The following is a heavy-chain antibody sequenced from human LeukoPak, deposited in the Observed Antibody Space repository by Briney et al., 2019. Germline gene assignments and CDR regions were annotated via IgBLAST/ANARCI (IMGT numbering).Heavy chain of an antibody. D-gene: IGHD6-19*01. V-gene: IGHV3-21*01. CDR1: GFTFSSYS. J-gene: IGHJ4*02. CDR2: ISSSISYI. Sequence: GGCLRLSCAASGFTFSSYSMNWVRETPGKGLEWVSSISSSISYIYYADSVKGRFTISRDNAKNSLYLQMNSLRAEDTAVYYCARVEYSSGWYADYWGQGTLVTVSS. CDR3: ARVEYSSGWYADY.